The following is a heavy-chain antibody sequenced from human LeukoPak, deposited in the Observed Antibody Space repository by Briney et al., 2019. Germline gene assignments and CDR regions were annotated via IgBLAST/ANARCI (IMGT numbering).Heavy chain of an antibody. D-gene: IGHD6-19*01. CDR1: GYTFTSYD. Sequence: ASVKVSCKASGYTFTSYDINWVRQAPGQGLEWMGWISAYNGNTNYAQKLQGRVTMTTDTSTSTAYMELRSLRSDDTAVYYCARERIAVAGEYYYYGMDVWGQGTTVTVSS. J-gene: IGHJ6*02. CDR3: ARERIAVAGEYYYYGMDV. V-gene: IGHV1-18*01. CDR2: ISAYNGNT.